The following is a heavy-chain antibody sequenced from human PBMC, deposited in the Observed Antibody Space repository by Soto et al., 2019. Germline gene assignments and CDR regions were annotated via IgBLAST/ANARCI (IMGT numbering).Heavy chain of an antibody. V-gene: IGHV1-69*13. D-gene: IGHD2-15*01. CDR2: IIPIFGTA. J-gene: IGHJ4*02. CDR1: GGTFSSYA. Sequence: ASVKVSCKASGGTFSSYAISWVRQAPGQGLEWMGGIIPIFGTANYAQKFQGRVTITADESTSTAYMELSSLRSEDTAVYYCARRPRYCSGGSCLTFDYWGQGTLVTVSS. CDR3: ARRPRYCSGGSCLTFDY.